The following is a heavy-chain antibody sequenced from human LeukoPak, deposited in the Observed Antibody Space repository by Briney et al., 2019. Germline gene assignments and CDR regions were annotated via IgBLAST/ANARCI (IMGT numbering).Heavy chain of an antibody. J-gene: IGHJ4*02. CDR3: ARETTGFDC. V-gene: IGHV3-23*01. CDR2: TSGGGDTT. D-gene: IGHD1-1*01. CDR1: GFTFSSFA. Sequence: GRSLRLSCAASGFTFSSFAMTWVRQAPGKGLEWVSITSGGGDTTYYADSVRGRFTISRDNSKSTLYLEMNSLRAEDTALYYCARETTGFDCWGQGTPVTVSS.